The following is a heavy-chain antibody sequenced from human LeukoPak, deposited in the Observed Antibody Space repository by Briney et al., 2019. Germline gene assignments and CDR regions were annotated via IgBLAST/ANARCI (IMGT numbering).Heavy chain of an antibody. CDR3: ARYCSGGRCYSMPLDY. V-gene: IGHV4-34*01. CDR1: GGSFSGYY. CDR2: INHSGST. Sequence: PSETLSLTCAVYGGSFSGYYWSWIRQPPGKGLEWIGEINHSGSTNYNPSLKSRVTISVDTSKNQFSLKLSSVTAADTAVYYCARYCSGGRCYSMPLDYWGQGTLVTVSS. D-gene: IGHD2-15*01. J-gene: IGHJ4*02.